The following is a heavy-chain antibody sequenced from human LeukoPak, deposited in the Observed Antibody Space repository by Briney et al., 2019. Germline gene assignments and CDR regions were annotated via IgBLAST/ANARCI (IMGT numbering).Heavy chain of an antibody. J-gene: IGHJ4*02. CDR3: AKDLGALTYGEGF. D-gene: IGHD3-16*01. CDR1: GFTFRNCA. V-gene: IGHV3-23*01. Sequence: GGSLRLSCAASGFTFRNCAMSWVRQAPGKGLEWVSTISDSGGNTYYADSVRGRFTISRDNSKNTLSLQMNSLRVEDTALYYCAKDLGALTYGEGFWGQGTLVTVSS. CDR2: ISDSGGNT.